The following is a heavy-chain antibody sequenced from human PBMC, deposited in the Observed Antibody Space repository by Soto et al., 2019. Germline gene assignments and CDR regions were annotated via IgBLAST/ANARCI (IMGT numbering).Heavy chain of an antibody. V-gene: IGHV4-34*01. CDR1: GGSSSGYY. D-gene: IGHD1-7*01. J-gene: IGHJ5*02. CDR2: INHSGST. CDR3: ARSGSNWHYDRFAP. Sequence: SETRSLTCAGYGGSSSGYYWSWIRQPPGKGLEWIGEINHSGSTNYNPSLKSRVTISVDTSKNQFSLKLSSVTAADTAVYYCARSGSNWHYDRFAPPGQRTLVPVSS.